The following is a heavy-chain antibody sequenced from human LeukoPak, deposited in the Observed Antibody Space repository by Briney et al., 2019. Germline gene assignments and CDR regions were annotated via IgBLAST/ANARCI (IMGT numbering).Heavy chain of an antibody. Sequence: AAALKISCEGSGSCFTSYWIGWVRQLPAKDLEWMGVTYPGGCDTIDSPSFQGQVTISVDKSMRTAYMQWSSLKASDTAIDYCARHLRVGRIAPFDFWGQGTVVTVSS. J-gene: IGHJ4*02. CDR1: GSCFTSYW. CDR2: TYPGGCDT. CDR3: ARHLRVGRIAPFDF. D-gene: IGHD1-26*01. V-gene: IGHV5-51*01.